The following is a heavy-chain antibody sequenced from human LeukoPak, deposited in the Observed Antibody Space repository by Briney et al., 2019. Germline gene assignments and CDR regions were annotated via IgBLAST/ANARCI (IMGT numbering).Heavy chain of an antibody. D-gene: IGHD5-24*01. CDR1: GDSIGSSNYY. V-gene: IGHV4-39*07. Sequence: SETLSLTCTVSGDSIGSSNYYWGWIRQPPGKGLEWIGSICYTENTSYNPSLKSRATISVDTSKNQFSLKVSSVTAADTAVYYCARESGSRDGYIGAKRYFDYWGQGTLVTVSS. CDR2: ICYTENT. J-gene: IGHJ4*02. CDR3: ARESGSRDGYIGAKRYFDY.